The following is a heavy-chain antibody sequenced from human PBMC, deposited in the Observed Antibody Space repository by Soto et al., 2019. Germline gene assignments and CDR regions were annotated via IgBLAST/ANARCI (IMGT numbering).Heavy chain of an antibody. J-gene: IGHJ6*02. CDR3: AMVDVYVTPSPQDV. CDR2: INTYNGNT. V-gene: IGHV1-18*01. D-gene: IGHD3-16*01. Sequence: QVQLVQSGAEVKNPGASVKVSCKASGYTFTRYGIGWARQAPGQGLEWMGWINTYNGNTNYAQNVQGRGTLTTDTSTRTAYKELRSLRSYDTAIYYCAMVDVYVTPSPQDVWGQGTTVFVSS. CDR1: GYTFTRYG.